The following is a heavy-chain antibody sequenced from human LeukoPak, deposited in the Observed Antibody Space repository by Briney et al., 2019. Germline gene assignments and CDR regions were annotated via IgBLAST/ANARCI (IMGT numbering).Heavy chain of an antibody. CDR2: INTNSGGT. CDR1: GYTFTGYY. V-gene: IGHV1-2*02. Sequence: ASVKVSCKASGYTFTGYYMHWVRQAPGQGLEWMGWINTNSGGTNYAQKFQGRVTMTRDTSISTAYMELSRLRSDDTAVYYCARERGYYDSSGSLDYWGQGTLVTVSS. D-gene: IGHD3-22*01. CDR3: ARERGYYDSSGSLDY. J-gene: IGHJ4*02.